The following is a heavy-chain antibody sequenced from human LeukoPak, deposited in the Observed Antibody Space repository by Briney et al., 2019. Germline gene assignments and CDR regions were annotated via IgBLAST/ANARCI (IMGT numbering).Heavy chain of an antibody. V-gene: IGHV1-2*02. J-gene: IGHJ4*02. CDR2: INPNSGGT. D-gene: IGHD5-12*01. Sequence: ASVKVSCKASGYTFTGYYMHWMRQAPGQGLEWMGWINPNSGGTNYAQKFQGRVTMTRDTSISTAYMELSRLRSDDTAVYYCARDSFQLRYSGYDFVDYWGQGTLVTVSS. CDR3: ARDSFQLRYSGYDFVDY. CDR1: GYTFTGYY.